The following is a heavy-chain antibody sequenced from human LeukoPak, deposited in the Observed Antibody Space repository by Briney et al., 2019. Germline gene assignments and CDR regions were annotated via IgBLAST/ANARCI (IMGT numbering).Heavy chain of an antibody. Sequence: SETLSLTCTVSGGSMSSSSYYWGWIRQPPGKGLEWIGNVYYSGSTYYNPSLKSRVTISLDAPKKQFSLKMSSVTATDTAVYHCARQLGARITMVRGVIDYWGPGTLVTVSS. D-gene: IGHD3-10*01. J-gene: IGHJ4*02. V-gene: IGHV4-39*01. CDR3: ARQLGARITMVRGVIDY. CDR2: VYYSGST. CDR1: GGSMSSSSYY.